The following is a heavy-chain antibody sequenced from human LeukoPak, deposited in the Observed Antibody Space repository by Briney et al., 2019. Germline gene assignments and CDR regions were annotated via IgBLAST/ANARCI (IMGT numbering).Heavy chain of an antibody. Sequence: PSETLSLTCTVSGGSISSYYWSWIRQPPGKGLEWIGYIYYSGSTNYNPSLKSRVTISVDTSKNQFSLKLSSVTAADTAVYYCASFMTTVSYFDYWGQGTLVTVSS. V-gene: IGHV4-59*01. CDR3: ASFMTTVSYFDY. CDR1: GGSISSYY. CDR2: IYYSGST. J-gene: IGHJ4*02. D-gene: IGHD4-17*01.